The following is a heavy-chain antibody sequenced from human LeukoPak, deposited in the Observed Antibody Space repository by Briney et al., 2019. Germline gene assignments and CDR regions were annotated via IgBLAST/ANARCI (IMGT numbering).Heavy chain of an antibody. D-gene: IGHD3-16*01. CDR3: ASGHYDYVWGSYSNAMYYFDY. J-gene: IGHJ4*02. V-gene: IGHV1-69*13. Sequence: SVKVSCKASGGTFSSYAISWVRQAPGQGLEWMGGIIPILGTANYAQKFQGRVTITADESTSTAYMELSSLRSEDTAVYYCASGHYDYVWGSYSNAMYYFDYWGQGTLVTVSS. CDR2: IIPILGTA. CDR1: GGTFSSYA.